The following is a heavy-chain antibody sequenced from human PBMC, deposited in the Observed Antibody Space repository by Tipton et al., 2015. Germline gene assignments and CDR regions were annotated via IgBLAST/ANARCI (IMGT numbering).Heavy chain of an antibody. CDR2: LSGSGGST. CDR3: ARGGDSSNWYEGGPDY. V-gene: IGHV3-23*01. D-gene: IGHD6-13*01. CDR1: GFSFSDA. Sequence: SLRLSCAASGFSFSDAWMNWVRQAPGKGLEWVSALSGSGGSTYYADSVKGRFTISRDNSESTLYLQMKSLRAEDTAVYYCARGGDSSNWYEGGPDYWGQGTLVTVSS. J-gene: IGHJ4*02.